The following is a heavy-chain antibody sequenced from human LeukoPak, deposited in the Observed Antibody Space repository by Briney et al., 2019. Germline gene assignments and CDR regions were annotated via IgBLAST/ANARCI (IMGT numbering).Heavy chain of an antibody. CDR1: GFTFSNYA. D-gene: IGHD3-22*01. CDR3: ARGWDYYDREYYFHY. V-gene: IGHV3-23*01. J-gene: IGHJ4*02. CDR2: ISGGGSNT. Sequence: GGSLRLSCAASGFTFSNYAMTWVRQAPGKGLEWVSGISGGGSNTYYADSVKGRFTISRDNSKNTLYLQMNSLRADDTAVYYCARGWDYYDREYYFHYWGQGTLVTVSS.